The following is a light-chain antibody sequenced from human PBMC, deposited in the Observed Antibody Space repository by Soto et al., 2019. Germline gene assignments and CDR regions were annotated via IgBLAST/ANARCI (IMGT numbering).Light chain of an antibody. CDR3: GTWDSSLSAGGV. Sequence: QSVLTQPPSVSAAPGQKVTISCSGSSSNTGNNYVSWYQQLPGTAPKLLIYENNKRPSGIPDRFSGSKSGTSASLGITGLQTGDEADYYCGTWDSSLSAGGVFGGGTKVTVL. CDR2: ENN. CDR1: SSNTGNNY. V-gene: IGLV1-51*02. J-gene: IGLJ3*02.